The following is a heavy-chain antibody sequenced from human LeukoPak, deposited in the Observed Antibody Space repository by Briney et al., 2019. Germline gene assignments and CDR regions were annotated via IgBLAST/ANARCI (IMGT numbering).Heavy chain of an antibody. CDR3: ARGGIQVSGIDEFDY. D-gene: IGHD6-19*01. Sequence: GGSLRLSCAASGFTFIDYDMHWVRQVIGKGLEWVSAIGIRGDTHYSGSVKGRFTISRENAERSLYLQMNSLRAEDTAVYYCARGGIQVSGIDEFDYWGQGTLVTVSS. J-gene: IGHJ4*02. V-gene: IGHV3-13*01. CDR2: IGIRGDT. CDR1: GFTFIDYD.